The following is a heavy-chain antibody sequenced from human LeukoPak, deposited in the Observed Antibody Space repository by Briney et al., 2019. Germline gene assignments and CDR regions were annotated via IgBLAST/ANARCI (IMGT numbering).Heavy chain of an antibody. CDR3: ARDLTIDNP. CDR2: VYFTGST. D-gene: IGHD3-3*01. Sequence: PSETLSLTCTVSGDSISSTSHYWDWIRQPPGKGPEWIGNVYFTGSTYYSPSLKSRVTISVDTSKNQFSLKLSSVTAADTAVYYCARDLTIDNPWGQGTLVTVSS. V-gene: IGHV4-39*07. CDR1: GDSISSTSHY. J-gene: IGHJ5*02.